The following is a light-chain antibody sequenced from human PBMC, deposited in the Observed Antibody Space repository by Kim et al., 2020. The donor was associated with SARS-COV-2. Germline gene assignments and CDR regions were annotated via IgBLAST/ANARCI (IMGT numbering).Light chain of an antibody. V-gene: IGLV10-54*04. J-gene: IGLJ3*02. CDR2: RNN. CDR1: INNVGYQG. CDR3: SAWDNSLGDWV. Sequence: HTATITRTGNINNVGYQGAAWLQQHQGHPPKLLSDRNNKRPSGISERFSASRSENTASLTITDLQPEDEADYYCSAWDNSLGDWVFGGGTQLTVL.